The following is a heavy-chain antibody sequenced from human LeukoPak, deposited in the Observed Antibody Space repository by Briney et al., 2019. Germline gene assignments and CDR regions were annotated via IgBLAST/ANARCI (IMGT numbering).Heavy chain of an antibody. CDR1: GGSISSYY. J-gene: IGHJ4*02. V-gene: IGHV4-4*07. D-gene: IGHD3-22*01. CDR2: IYTSWST. CDR3: ARGRQYYDSSGYPYPFDY. Sequence: PSETLSLTCTVSGGSISSYYWSWIRQPAGKGLEWIGRIYTSWSTNYNPSLKRRVTMSVDTSKNQFSLKLSSVTAADTAVYYCARGRQYYDSSGYPYPFDYWGQGTLVTVSS.